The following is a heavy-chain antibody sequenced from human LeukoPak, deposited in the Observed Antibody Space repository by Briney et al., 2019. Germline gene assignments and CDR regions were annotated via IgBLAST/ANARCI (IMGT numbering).Heavy chain of an antibody. CDR1: GYSFTSYW. J-gene: IGHJ4*02. CDR2: IYPGDSDT. V-gene: IGHV5-51*01. D-gene: IGHD3-3*01. Sequence: GESLKISCKGSGYSFTSYWIGWVRQMPGKGLERMGVIYPGDSDTRYSPSFQGQVTISADKSISTAYLQWSSLKASDTAMYYCARKSRFLEGGFDYWGQGTLVTVSS. CDR3: ARKSRFLEGGFDY.